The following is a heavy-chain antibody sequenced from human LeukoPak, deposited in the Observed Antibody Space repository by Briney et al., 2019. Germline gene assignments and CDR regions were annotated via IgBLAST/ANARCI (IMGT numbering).Heavy chain of an antibody. J-gene: IGHJ4*02. Sequence: PGGSLRLSCAASGFTFTDYYMTWIRQAPGRGLEWVSYISSSGNTIYYADSVKGRFTISRDNAKNSLYLQMNSLRAEDTAVYYCARESGSYGVDYWGQGTLVTVSS. CDR3: ARESGSYGVDY. CDR2: ISSSGNTI. CDR1: GFTFTDYY. D-gene: IGHD1-26*01. V-gene: IGHV3-11*01.